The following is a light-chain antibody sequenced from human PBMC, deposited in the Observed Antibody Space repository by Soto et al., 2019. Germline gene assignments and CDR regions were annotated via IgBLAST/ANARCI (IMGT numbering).Light chain of an antibody. Sequence: ENVLTQSPGTLSLSPGERVTLSCRASQSVSAGYLAWYQQKPGQAPRLLIYGASSRATGIPDRFSGNGSGTDFTLTISRLEPEDFAVYYCQQYGTSPLFTFGPGTKVDIK. CDR3: QQYGTSPLFT. V-gene: IGKV3-20*01. CDR2: GAS. CDR1: QSVSAGY. J-gene: IGKJ3*01.